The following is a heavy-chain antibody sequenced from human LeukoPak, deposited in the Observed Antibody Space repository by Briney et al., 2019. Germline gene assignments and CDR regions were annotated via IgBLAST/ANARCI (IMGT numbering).Heavy chain of an antibody. V-gene: IGHV3-7*01. Sequence: GGSLRLSCAASGFTFSSYWMSWVRQAPGKGLEWVANIKQDGSEKYYADSVKGRFTISRDNAKNSLYLQMNSLRAEDTAVYYCARDPSQYGDYSYYYGMDVWGQGTTVTVSS. CDR2: IKQDGSEK. CDR3: ARDPSQYGDYSYYYGMDV. D-gene: IGHD4-17*01. CDR1: GFTFSSYW. J-gene: IGHJ6*02.